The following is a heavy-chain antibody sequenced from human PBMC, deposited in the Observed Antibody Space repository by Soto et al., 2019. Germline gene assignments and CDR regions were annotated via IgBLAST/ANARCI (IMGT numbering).Heavy chain of an antibody. CDR1: GGSVTNYF. V-gene: IGHV4-59*08. Sequence: QVQPQEAGPGLVKPSETLSLTCTVSGGSVTNYFWSWIRQPPGKGLEWIAYVHYSGSTNYNPSLRGRVTISVETSKNRLSLELTSVTAADTAVYYCARHPGDAQGGGFDIWGQGTVVTVSS. D-gene: IGHD2-15*01. CDR2: VHYSGST. CDR3: ARHPGDAQGGGFDI. J-gene: IGHJ3*02.